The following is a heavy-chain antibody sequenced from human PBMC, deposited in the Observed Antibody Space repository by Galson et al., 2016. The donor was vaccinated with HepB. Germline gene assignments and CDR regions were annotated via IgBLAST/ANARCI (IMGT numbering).Heavy chain of an antibody. J-gene: IGHJ4*02. V-gene: IGHV1-18*01. CDR3: ARDWGSYSDY. Sequence: SVKVSCKAPGYTFASYGVSWVRQAPGQGLEWMGWISSYNANTNLAEKFQGRLTMTTDTSTSTAYMELRSLRSDDTAVYYCARDWGSYSDYWGQGTLVIVSS. D-gene: IGHD3-16*01. CDR1: GYTFASYG. CDR2: ISSYNANT.